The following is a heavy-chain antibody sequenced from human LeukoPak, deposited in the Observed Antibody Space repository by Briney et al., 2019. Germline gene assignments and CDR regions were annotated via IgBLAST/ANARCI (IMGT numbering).Heavy chain of an antibody. CDR2: IKSKTDGGTT. Sequence: PGGSLRLSCAASGFTFSNAWMSWVRQAPGKGLEWVGRIKSKTDGGTTDYAAPVKGRFTISRDDSKSIVYLQMNSLRTEDTAVYYCICLTDPFDYWGQGSLVTVSS. CDR3: ICLTDPFDY. CDR1: GFTFSNAW. V-gene: IGHV3-15*05. J-gene: IGHJ4*02.